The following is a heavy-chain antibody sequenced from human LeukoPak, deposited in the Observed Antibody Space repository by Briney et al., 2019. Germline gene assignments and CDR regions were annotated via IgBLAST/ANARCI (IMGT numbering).Heavy chain of an antibody. CDR2: ISYDGSNK. J-gene: IGHJ5*02. CDR1: GFTFSSYG. Sequence: PGGSLRLSCAASGFTFSSYGMHWVRQAPGKGLEWVAVISYDGSNKYYVDSVKGRFTISRDNSKNALYLQMNSLRAEDTAVYYCAKDFKREGATGPRFDPWGQGTLVTVSS. D-gene: IGHD1-26*01. CDR3: AKDFKREGATGPRFDP. V-gene: IGHV3-30*18.